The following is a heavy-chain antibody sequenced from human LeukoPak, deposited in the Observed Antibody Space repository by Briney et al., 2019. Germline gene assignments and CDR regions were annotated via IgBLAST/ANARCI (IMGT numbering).Heavy chain of an antibody. Sequence: GGSLRLSCAASGFTVSSNYMGWVRQAPGKGLEWVGRITHKPHGYTTKYAASLEGRFTISRDDSQNSLYLQINSLKTEDTAIYYCTRENYEKLDSWGQGTLVTVSS. CDR3: TRENYEKLDS. CDR1: GFTVSSNY. J-gene: IGHJ4*02. CDR2: ITHKPHGYTT. V-gene: IGHV3-72*01. D-gene: IGHD1-7*01.